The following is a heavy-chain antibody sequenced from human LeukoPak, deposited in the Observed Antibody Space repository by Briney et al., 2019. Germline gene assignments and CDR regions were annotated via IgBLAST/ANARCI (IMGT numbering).Heavy chain of an antibody. CDR1: GGSFSGYY. CDR3: ARGHCSGGSCYSEGDY. J-gene: IGHJ4*02. Sequence: SETLSLTCAVYGGSFSGYYWSWLRQPPGKGLEWIGEINHSESTNYNPSLKRRVTISVDTSKNQFSLKLSSVAAADTAVYYCARGHCSGGSCYSEGDYWGQGTLVTVSS. D-gene: IGHD2-15*01. CDR2: INHSEST. V-gene: IGHV4-34*01.